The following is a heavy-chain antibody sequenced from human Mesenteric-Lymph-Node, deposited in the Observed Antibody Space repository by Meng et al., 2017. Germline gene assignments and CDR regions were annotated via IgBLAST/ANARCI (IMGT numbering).Heavy chain of an antibody. J-gene: IGHJ4*02. V-gene: IGHV3-66*02. CDR2: IYAGGST. CDR3: AREIYTYDSY. Sequence: GESLKISCAASGLSVSSNHMSWVRQAPGKGLEWVSGIYAGGSTYSAESVKDRFTISRDNSKNTVYLQMNSLRPEDTAVYYCAREIYTYDSYWGQGTLVTVSS. D-gene: IGHD5-18*01. CDR1: GLSVSSNH.